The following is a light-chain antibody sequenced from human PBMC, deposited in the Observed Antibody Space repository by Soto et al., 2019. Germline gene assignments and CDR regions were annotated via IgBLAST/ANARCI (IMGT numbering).Light chain of an antibody. V-gene: IGKV1-39*01. CDR1: QSISSY. CDR3: QQLRMYPST. J-gene: IGKJ4*01. CDR2: AAS. Sequence: DIQMTQSPSSLSASVGDRVTITCRASQSISSYLNWYQQKPGKAPKLLIYAASSLQSGVPSRFSGSGSGTDFALTITSLQAEDFATYYCQQLRMYPSTLGGGTKVDIK.